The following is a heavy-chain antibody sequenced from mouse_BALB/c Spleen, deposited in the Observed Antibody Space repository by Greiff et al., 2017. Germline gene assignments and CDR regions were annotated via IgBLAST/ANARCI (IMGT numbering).Heavy chain of an antibody. CDR1: GYSFTSYW. J-gene: IGHJ4*01. CDR3: ARYYGSSLYAMDY. CDR2: IDPSDSET. V-gene: IGHV1S127*01. Sequence: QVQLQQSGPQLVRPGASVKISCKASGYSFTSYWMHWVKQRPGQGLEWIGMIDPSDSETRLNQKFKDKATLTVDKSSSTAYMQLSSPTSEDSAVYYCARYYGSSLYAMDYWGQGTSVTVSS. D-gene: IGHD1-1*01.